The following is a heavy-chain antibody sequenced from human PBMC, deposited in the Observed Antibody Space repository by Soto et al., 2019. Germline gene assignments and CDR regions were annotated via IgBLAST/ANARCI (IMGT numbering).Heavy chain of an antibody. CDR2: MYYGVNT. J-gene: IGHJ3*02. CDR1: GGSISSSSYS. Sequence: SETLSLTCIVSGGSISSSSYSWAWIRQPPGKGLEWIGTMYYGVNTYYNPSLESRVTISVDTPKNQFSPELSSVTAEDTAVYYCARAKTYSSGWYSYAFDIWGQGTMVTVSS. D-gene: IGHD6-19*01. CDR3: ARAKTYSSGWYSYAFDI. V-gene: IGHV4-39*01.